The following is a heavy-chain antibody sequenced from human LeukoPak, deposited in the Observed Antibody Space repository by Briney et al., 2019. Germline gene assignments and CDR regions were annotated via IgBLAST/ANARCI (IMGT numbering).Heavy chain of an antibody. CDR3: ARMVVLPAARDLYYGSDV. Sequence: PGGSLRLSCEASAFLFSNYWMTWVRQAPGKGLEWVANIKHDGSEKYYVGSVKGRFTVSRDNAKDTLYLQMNSLRAEDTAIYFCARMVVLPAARDLYYGSDVWGEGTTVTVSS. CDR2: IKHDGSEK. D-gene: IGHD2-2*01. CDR1: AFLFSNYW. V-gene: IGHV3-7*03. J-gene: IGHJ6*04.